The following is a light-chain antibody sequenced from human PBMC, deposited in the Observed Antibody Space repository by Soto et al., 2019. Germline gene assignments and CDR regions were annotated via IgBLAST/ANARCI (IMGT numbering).Light chain of an antibody. CDR3: HSYNTAPST. Sequence: DIQMTQSPSSLSASVGDRVTITCRASQGIGNYLAWYHQKPGKVPVLLIYAATTLQSGVPARFSGSGSGTDFILTISSLQPEDVATYYCHSYNTAPSTFGQGPRLEIK. CDR2: AAT. J-gene: IGKJ5*01. V-gene: IGKV1-27*01. CDR1: QGIGNY.